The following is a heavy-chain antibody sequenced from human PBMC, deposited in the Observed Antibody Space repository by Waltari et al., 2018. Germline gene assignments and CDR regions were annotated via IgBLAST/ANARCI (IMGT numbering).Heavy chain of an antibody. Sequence: QVQLQESGPVLVKPSETLSLTCTVSCGSVSSGSSYWSWIRQPAGKGLEWIGYIYYSGSTNYNPTLKSRVTIAMDTSKILFSLKPGSVTAAYASVYYCASDTPMDGWGKGTTVTVSS. CDR1: CGSVSSGSSY. CDR3: ASDTPMDG. J-gene: IGHJ6*03. V-gene: IGHV4-61*01. CDR2: IYYSGST.